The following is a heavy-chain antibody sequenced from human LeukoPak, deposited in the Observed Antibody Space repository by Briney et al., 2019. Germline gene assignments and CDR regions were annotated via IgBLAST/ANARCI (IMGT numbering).Heavy chain of an antibody. CDR3: ARFETVAAKPFEY. D-gene: IGHD6-19*01. J-gene: IGHJ4*02. CDR2: LSGSGDTI. Sequence: PGGSLRLSCAASGFTFSAYYMSWIRQAPGKGLEWVSYLSGSGDTIYYADSVKGRFTISRDNAKNSLYLQMNSLRVEDTAVYYCARFETVAAKPFEYWGQGTLVTVSS. V-gene: IGHV3-11*04. CDR1: GFTFSAYY.